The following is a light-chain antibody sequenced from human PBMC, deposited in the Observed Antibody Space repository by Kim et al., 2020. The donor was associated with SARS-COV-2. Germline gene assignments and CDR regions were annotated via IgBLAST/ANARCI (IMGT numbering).Light chain of an antibody. CDR1: RSNIGSNY. V-gene: IGLV1-47*01. CDR2: RNN. CDR3: AAWDDSLSGPV. J-gene: IGLJ1*01. Sequence: GQRVTISCSGSRSNIGSNYVYWYQQLPGTAPKLLIYRNNQRPSGVPDRFSGSKSGTSASLAISGLRSEDEADYYCAAWDDSLSGPVFGTGTKVTVL.